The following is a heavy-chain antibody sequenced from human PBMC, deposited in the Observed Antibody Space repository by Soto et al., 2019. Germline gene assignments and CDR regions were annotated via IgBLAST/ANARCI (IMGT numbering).Heavy chain of an antibody. Sequence: PSETLSLTCTVSGGSISSSSYYWGWIRQPPGKGLEWIGSIYYSGSTYYNPSLKSRVTISVDTSKNQFSLKLSSVTAADTAVYYCASSVAFNYYYDSSLGFDYWGQGTLVTVSS. CDR3: ASSVAFNYYYDSSLGFDY. CDR1: GGSISSSSYY. CDR2: IYYSGST. V-gene: IGHV4-39*01. J-gene: IGHJ4*02. D-gene: IGHD3-22*01.